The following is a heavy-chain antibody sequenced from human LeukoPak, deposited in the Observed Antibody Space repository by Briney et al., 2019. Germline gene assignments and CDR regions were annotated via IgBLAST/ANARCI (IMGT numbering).Heavy chain of an antibody. Sequence: PGGSLRLSCAVSGFTFSTKSMNWVRQAPGKGLEWVSYILNSGTTTYYADSVKGRFTISRDNAKNSLYLQMNSLRAEDTGVYYCARDPPDYWGQGILVTVSS. CDR2: ILNSGTTT. V-gene: IGHV3-48*04. CDR1: GFTFSTKS. J-gene: IGHJ4*02. CDR3: ARDPPDY.